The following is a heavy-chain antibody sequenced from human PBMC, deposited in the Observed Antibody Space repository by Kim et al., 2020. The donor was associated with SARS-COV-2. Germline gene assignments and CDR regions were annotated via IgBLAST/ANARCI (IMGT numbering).Heavy chain of an antibody. CDR2: INPSGDNT. D-gene: IGHD6-19*01. Sequence: ASVKVSCKASGYSFISYYMHWERQAPGQGLEWMGIINPSGDNTIYAQKFQGRVTMTRDTSTSTVYMELSSLRSEDTAVYYCARDGYSSGWYDRLSIDYWGQGTLVTVSS. CDR1: GYSFISYY. CDR3: ARDGYSSGWYDRLSIDY. V-gene: IGHV1-46*01. J-gene: IGHJ4*02.